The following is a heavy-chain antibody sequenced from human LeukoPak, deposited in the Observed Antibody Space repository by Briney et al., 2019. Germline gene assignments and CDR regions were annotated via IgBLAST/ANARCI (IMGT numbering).Heavy chain of an antibody. CDR2: IYYSGST. CDR3: ARGIPYSYGSHYFDY. V-gene: IGHV4-30-4*08. CDR1: GGSISSGDYY. J-gene: IGHJ4*02. Sequence: SQTLSLTCTVSGGSISSGDYYLSWIRQPPGTGLEWIGYIYYSGSTYYNPSLKSRVTISVDTSKNQFSLKLSSVTAADTAVYYCARGIPYSYGSHYFDYWGQGTLATVX. D-gene: IGHD5-18*01.